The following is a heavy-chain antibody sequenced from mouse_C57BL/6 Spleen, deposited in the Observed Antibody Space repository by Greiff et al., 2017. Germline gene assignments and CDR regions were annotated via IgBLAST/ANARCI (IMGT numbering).Heavy chain of an antibody. CDR2: IDPNSGGT. D-gene: IGHD4-1*01. CDR1: GYTFTSYW. V-gene: IGHV1-72*01. Sequence: QVQLKQPGAELVKPGASVKLSCKASGYTFTSYWMHWVKQRPGRGLEWIGRIDPNSGGTKYNEKFKSKATLTVDKPSSTAYMQLSSLTSEASAVYYGAREGTGTCFDYWGQGTTLTVSS. CDR3: AREGTGTCFDY. J-gene: IGHJ2*01.